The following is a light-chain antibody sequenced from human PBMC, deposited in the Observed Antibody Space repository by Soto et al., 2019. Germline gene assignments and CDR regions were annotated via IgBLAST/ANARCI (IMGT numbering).Light chain of an antibody. CDR2: RNN. CDR1: SSNIGSNY. V-gene: IGLV1-47*01. J-gene: IGLJ2*01. Sequence: QSVLTQPPSASGTPGQRVTISCSGSSSNIGSNYVYWYQQLPGTATKLLIYRNNQRPSGVPDRFSGSKSGTSASLAISGLRSEDEGDYYCAAWDDRLSAVFGGGTKLTVL. CDR3: AAWDDRLSAV.